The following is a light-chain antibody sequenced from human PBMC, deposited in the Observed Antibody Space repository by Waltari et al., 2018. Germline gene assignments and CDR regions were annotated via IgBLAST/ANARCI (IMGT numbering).Light chain of an antibody. CDR3: QAWGPGLWV. Sequence: QLSVTQSPSASASLGDSVRLTCTLDNAHGPYNIACPQQRPKKAPRFLMKIDSDGSHVKGDAIPDRFAGSSSGAARYLTISDLQSDDEADYYCQAWGPGLWVFGGGTKLTVL. CDR2: IDSDGSH. V-gene: IGLV4-69*01. CDR1: NAHGPYN. J-gene: IGLJ3*02.